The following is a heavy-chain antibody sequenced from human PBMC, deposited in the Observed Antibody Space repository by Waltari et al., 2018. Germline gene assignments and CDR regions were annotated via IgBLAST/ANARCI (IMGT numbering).Heavy chain of an antibody. CDR2: LYYTGNT. V-gene: IGHV4-39*07. J-gene: IGHJ4*02. CDR3: ASTVPAGGSSFDY. D-gene: IGHD3-16*01. CDR1: GASCGRTHPF. Sequence: HLQLQASGPGLVKPSETLSLPCTVSGASCGRTHPFWGWIRQPPGKGLEWFATLYYTGNTYYNPSLRSRVTISVDTSKTQLSLKLNSVTAADTAVYYCASTVPAGGSSFDYWGQGTLVTVSS.